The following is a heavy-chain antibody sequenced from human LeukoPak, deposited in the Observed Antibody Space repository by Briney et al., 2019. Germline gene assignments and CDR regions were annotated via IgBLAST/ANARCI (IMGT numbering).Heavy chain of an antibody. CDR2: IRSKANSYAT. Sequence: GGSLKLSCAASGFTFSGSAMHWVRQASGKGLEWVGRIRSKANSYATAYAASVKGRFTISRDDSKNTAYLQMNSLKTEDTAVYYCTRRRPHDAFDIWGQGTMVNVSS. V-gene: IGHV3-73*01. J-gene: IGHJ3*02. CDR1: GFTFSGSA. CDR3: TRRRPHDAFDI.